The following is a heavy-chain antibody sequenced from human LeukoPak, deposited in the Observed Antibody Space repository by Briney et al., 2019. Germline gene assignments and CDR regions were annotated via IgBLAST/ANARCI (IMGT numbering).Heavy chain of an antibody. CDR3: ARGYYDSSGYYYVWDY. V-gene: IGHV1-69*05. D-gene: IGHD3-22*01. Sequence: GSSVKVSCKASGGTFISYAISWVRQTPGEGLEWMGGIIPIFDTANYAQKFQGRVTIATDESTSTAYMELSSLRSEDTAVYYCARGYYDSSGYYYVWDYWGQGTLVTVSS. J-gene: IGHJ4*02. CDR2: IIPIFDTA. CDR1: GGTFISYA.